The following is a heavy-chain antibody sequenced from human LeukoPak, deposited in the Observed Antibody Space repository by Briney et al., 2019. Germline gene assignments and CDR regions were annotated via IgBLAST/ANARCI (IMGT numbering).Heavy chain of an antibody. CDR1: GYTFTGYY. D-gene: IGHD3-10*01. V-gene: IGHV1-2*02. CDR3: ARGSRVLLWFGESFGTFDY. CDR2: INPNSGGT. Sequence: GASVKVSCKASGYTFTGYYMHWVRQAPGQGLEWMGWINPNSGGTNYAQKFQGRVTMTRDTSISTAYMELSRLRSDDTAVYYCARGSRVLLWFGESFGTFDYWGQGTLVTVSS. J-gene: IGHJ4*02.